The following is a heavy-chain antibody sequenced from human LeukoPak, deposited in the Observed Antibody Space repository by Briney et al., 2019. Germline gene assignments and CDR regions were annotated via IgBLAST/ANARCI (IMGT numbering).Heavy chain of an antibody. J-gene: IGHJ4*02. V-gene: IGHV1-2*02. Sequence: ASVKVSCKASGYTLTGYYMHWVRQAPGQGLEWMGWINPNSGGTNYAQKFQGRVTMTRDTSISTAYMGLSRLRSDDTAVYYCARDLAVTSSPFDYWGQGTLVTVSS. CDR2: INPNSGGT. CDR3: ARDLAVTSSPFDY. D-gene: IGHD3-22*01. CDR1: GYTLTGYY.